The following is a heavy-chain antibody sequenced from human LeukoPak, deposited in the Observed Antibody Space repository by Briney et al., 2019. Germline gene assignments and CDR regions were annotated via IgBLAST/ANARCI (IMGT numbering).Heavy chain of an antibody. CDR3: ARGRRELKYAPDY. Sequence: RPSQTLSLTCTVSGGSISSGGYYWSWIRQHPGKGPEWIAYIYYTAGAYYNPSLESRVSISLDASENQFSLKLSSVTAADTAVYYCARGRRELKYAPDYWGQGTLVTVSS. D-gene: IGHD2-2*01. CDR1: GGSISSGGYY. J-gene: IGHJ4*02. CDR2: IYYTAGA. V-gene: IGHV4-31*03.